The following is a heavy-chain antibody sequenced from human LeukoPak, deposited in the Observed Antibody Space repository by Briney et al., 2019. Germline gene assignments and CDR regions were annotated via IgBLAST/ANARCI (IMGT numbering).Heavy chain of an antibody. V-gene: IGHV1-18*01. CDR1: GYNFNDYG. CDR2: ISPYNGDA. J-gene: IGHJ4*02. CDR3: ARDHGGSAASDCFDY. Sequence: ASVKVSCKASGYNFNDYGISWVRQAPGRGLEWMGWISPYNGDANYAQNFQGRVTMTTDTSTSTVYMELRSLRSDDTALYYCARDHGGSAASDCFDYWGQGTLVSVS. D-gene: IGHD2-15*01.